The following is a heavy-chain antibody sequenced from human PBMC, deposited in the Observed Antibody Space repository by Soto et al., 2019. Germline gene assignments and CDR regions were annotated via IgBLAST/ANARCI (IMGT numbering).Heavy chain of an antibody. V-gene: IGHV4-30-4*01. CDR1: GGSISSGDYY. CDR3: ARDTDYGDYPYWYFDL. D-gene: IGHD4-17*01. CDR2: IYYSVST. Sequence: QVQLQESGPGLVKPSQTLSLTCTVSGGSISSGDYYWSWIRQPPGKGLEWIGYIYYSVSTYYNPSLKSRVTISVDTSKNQFSLKLSSVTAADTAVYYCARDTDYGDYPYWYFDLWGRGTLVTVSS. J-gene: IGHJ2*01.